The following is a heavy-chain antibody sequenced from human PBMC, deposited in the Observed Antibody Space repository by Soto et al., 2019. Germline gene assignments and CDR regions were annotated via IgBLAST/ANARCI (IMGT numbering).Heavy chain of an antibody. CDR1: GSTLSEFS. J-gene: IGHJ4*02. Sequence: QVQLEQSGAEVKKPGASVRVSCKISGSTLSEFSMHWVRQAPGKGLEWMGGYVPEDGKTIYAPKFQDRVIMTEDTSTDTAYMELSSLRSEDTAVYFCATGVGWGFIYSLQYWGRGTPVTVSS. D-gene: IGHD1-26*01. V-gene: IGHV1-24*01. CDR2: YVPEDGKT. CDR3: ATGVGWGFIYSLQY.